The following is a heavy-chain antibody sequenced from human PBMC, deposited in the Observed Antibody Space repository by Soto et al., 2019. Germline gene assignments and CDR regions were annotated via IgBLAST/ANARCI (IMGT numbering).Heavy chain of an antibody. CDR1: GFTFSSYA. Sequence: EVQLLESGGGLVQPGGSLRLSCAASGFTFSSYAMSWVRQAPGKGLEWVSAISGSGGSTYYADSVKGRFTISRDNSKNTLYLLMNSLRAEDTAVYYCATPMVRGVRGLGAFDIRGQGTMVTVSS. V-gene: IGHV3-23*01. D-gene: IGHD3-10*01. CDR3: ATPMVRGVRGLGAFDI. J-gene: IGHJ3*02. CDR2: ISGSGGST.